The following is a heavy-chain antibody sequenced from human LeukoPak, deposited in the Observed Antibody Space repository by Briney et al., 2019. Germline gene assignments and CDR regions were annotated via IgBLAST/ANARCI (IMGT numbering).Heavy chain of an antibody. D-gene: IGHD1-14*01. CDR1: GYTFTGYY. Sequence: ASVKVSCKASGYTFTGYYMHWVRQAPGQGLEWMGWINPNSGGTKYAQKFQGRVTMTRDTSISTAYMELSRLRSDDTAVYYCAREGNQQPDTNWFDPWGQGTPVTVSS. CDR2: INPNSGGT. V-gene: IGHV1-2*02. J-gene: IGHJ5*02. CDR3: AREGNQQPDTNWFDP.